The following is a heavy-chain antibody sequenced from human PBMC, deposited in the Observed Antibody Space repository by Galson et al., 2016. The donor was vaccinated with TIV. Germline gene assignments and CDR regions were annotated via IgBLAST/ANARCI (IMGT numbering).Heavy chain of an antibody. CDR1: GYTFTRYY. J-gene: IGHJ4*02. Sequence: SVKVSCKASGYTFTRYYMHWMRQAPGQGLEWMGVIDPSGGSTTYAQKFQGRVTMTRDTSTSTVYMELSSLTSEDTAVYYCATYGSGRQASLAFGGPGTLVTVSS. CDR3: ATYGSGRQASLAF. CDR2: IDPSGGST. D-gene: IGHD3-10*01. V-gene: IGHV1-46*03.